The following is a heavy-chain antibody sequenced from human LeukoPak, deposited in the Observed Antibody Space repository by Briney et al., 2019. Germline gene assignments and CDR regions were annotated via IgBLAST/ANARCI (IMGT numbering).Heavy chain of an antibody. CDR2: INHSRSN. CDR3: ARDPYYYDTSGYYLHWYFDL. V-gene: IGHV4-34*01. D-gene: IGHD3-22*01. CDR1: GGSFSGYY. Sequence: SETLSLTCAVYGGSFSGYYWSWIRQPPGKGLEWIGEINHSRSNNYNPSLKSRVTISVDTSKNQLSLKLSSVTAADTAVYYCARDPYYYDTSGYYLHWYFDLWGRGTLVTASS. J-gene: IGHJ2*01.